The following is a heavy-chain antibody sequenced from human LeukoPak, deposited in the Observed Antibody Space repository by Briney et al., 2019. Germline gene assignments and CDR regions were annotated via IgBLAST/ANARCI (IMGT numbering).Heavy chain of an antibody. Sequence: SETLSLTCTVSGGSISSGAYYWSWSRQPPGEGLELIGYISYSGSTYYNPSFKSRVTISVDTSNSKFSLKLSSVTAADTAVYYCARETYYYGSGSYWNDAFDIWGQGTMVTVSS. V-gene: IGHV4-30-4*08. J-gene: IGHJ3*02. CDR1: GGSISSGAYY. CDR2: ISYSGST. CDR3: ARETYYYGSGSYWNDAFDI. D-gene: IGHD3-10*01.